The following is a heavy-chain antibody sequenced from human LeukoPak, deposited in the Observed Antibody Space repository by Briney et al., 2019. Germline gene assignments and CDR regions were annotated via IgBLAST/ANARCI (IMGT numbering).Heavy chain of an antibody. V-gene: IGHV1-2*02. CDR3: AREGSYCDGGDCYSFDF. CDR1: GYTFIAHY. D-gene: IGHD2-21*02. J-gene: IGHJ4*02. Sequence: GPSVKVSCKASGYTFIAHYLQWVRQAPGLGPEWLGWMHVGNGNTRYATKFQDRVTLSRDTSINTAYMELSSLTSDDTAVYYCAREGSYCDGGDCYSFDFWGQGTLVTVSS. CDR2: MHVGNGNT.